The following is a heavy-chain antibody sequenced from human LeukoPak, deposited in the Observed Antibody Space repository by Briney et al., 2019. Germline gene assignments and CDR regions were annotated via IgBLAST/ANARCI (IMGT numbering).Heavy chain of an antibody. CDR2: IYHSGST. Sequence: SETLSLTCAVSGGSISSSNWWSWVRQPPGKGLEWIGEIYHSGSTNYNPSLKSRVTISVDKSKNQFSLKLSSVTAADTAVYYCARVHPGYCSGGSCYTTQLDYWGQGTLVTVSS. D-gene: IGHD2-15*01. CDR3: ARVHPGYCSGGSCYTTQLDY. CDR1: GGSISSSNW. J-gene: IGHJ4*02. V-gene: IGHV4-4*02.